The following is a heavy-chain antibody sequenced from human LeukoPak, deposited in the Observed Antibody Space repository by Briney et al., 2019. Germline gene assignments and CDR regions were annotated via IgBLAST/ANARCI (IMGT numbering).Heavy chain of an antibody. CDR2: INHSGST. D-gene: IGHD2-2*01. CDR1: GGSFSGYY. CDR3: ATRQGYCSSTSCSVVGNWFDP. V-gene: IGHV4-34*01. Sequence: SETLSLTCAVYGGSFSGYYWSWIRQPPGKGLEWIGEINHSGSTNYNPSLKSRVTISVDTSKNQFSLKLSSVTAADTAVYYCATRQGYCSSTSCSVVGNWFDPWGQGTLVTVSS. J-gene: IGHJ5*02.